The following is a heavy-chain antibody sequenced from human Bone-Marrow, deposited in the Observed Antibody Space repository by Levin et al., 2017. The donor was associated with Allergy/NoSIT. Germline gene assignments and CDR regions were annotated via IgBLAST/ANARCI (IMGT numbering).Heavy chain of an antibody. D-gene: IGHD1-1*01. CDR1: GFPFSTHW. V-gene: IGHV3-74*01. CDR3: ARGATGIKAGFDP. J-gene: IGHJ5*02. CDR2: INGDGSST. Sequence: GGSLRLSCAASGFPFSTHWMHWVRQGPGKGLVWVSRINGDGSSTAYADSVKGRFTVSRDNANNTLYLQMNSLRAEDTAVYYCARGATGIKAGFDPWGQGTLVAVSS.